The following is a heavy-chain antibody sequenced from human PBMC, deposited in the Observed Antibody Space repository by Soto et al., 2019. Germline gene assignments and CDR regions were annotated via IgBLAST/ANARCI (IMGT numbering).Heavy chain of an antibody. V-gene: IGHV4-31*03. Sequence: QVQLQESGPGLVKTSQTLSLTCTVSGGSISSGGYYWSWIRQHPGKGLEWIGYIYYRGSTYYNPSLKSRVTISVDTSKNQFSLKLSSVTAADTAVYYCAIIAVAGTVDPWGQGTLVTVSS. CDR2: IYYRGST. D-gene: IGHD6-19*01. CDR3: AIIAVAGTVDP. J-gene: IGHJ5*02. CDR1: GGSISSGGYY.